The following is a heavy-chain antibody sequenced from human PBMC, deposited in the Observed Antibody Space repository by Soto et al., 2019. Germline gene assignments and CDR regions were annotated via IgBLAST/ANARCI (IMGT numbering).Heavy chain of an antibody. CDR3: ARYDSSGYHLLDY. V-gene: IGHV4-59*01. CDR2: IYYSGST. D-gene: IGHD3-22*01. CDR1: DGSISSYS. J-gene: IGHJ4*02. Sequence: SETLSRTGTVSDGSISSYSCSWIRQPPGKGLEWIGYIYYSGSTNYNPSLKSRVTISVDTSKNQFSLKLSSVTAADTAVYYCARYDSSGYHLLDYWGQGTLVTVSS.